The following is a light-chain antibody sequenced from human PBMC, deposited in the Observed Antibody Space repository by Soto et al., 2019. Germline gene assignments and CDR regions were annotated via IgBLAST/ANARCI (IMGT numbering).Light chain of an antibody. V-gene: IGKV1-9*01. CDR3: QQLNGSPWT. CDR1: PAIASF. CDR2: GAS. Sequence: QLTQSPSSLSASVGDRVTITCRASPAIASFLAWYQQKPGTAPKLLIYGASTLQSGVPSRFSGSRSGTDYTLTIASLQPENFATYYCQQLNGSPWTFGQGTKVEIK. J-gene: IGKJ1*01.